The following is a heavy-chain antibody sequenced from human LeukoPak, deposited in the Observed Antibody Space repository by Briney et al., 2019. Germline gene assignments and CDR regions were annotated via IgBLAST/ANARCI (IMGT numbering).Heavy chain of an antibody. Sequence: GGSLRLSCAASGFTFSSYEMNWVRQAPGKGLEWVSYISSSGRTIYYADSVKGRFTISRDNAKNSLYLQMDSLRVEDTAVYYCAREEGGSYYWGRGTLVTVSS. CDR3: AREEGGSYY. CDR1: GFTFSSYE. V-gene: IGHV3-48*03. D-gene: IGHD2-15*01. J-gene: IGHJ4*02. CDR2: ISSSGRTI.